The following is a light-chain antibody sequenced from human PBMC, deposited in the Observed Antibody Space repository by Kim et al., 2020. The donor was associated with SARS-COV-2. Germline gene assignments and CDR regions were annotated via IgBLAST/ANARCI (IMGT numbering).Light chain of an antibody. Sequence: GQSLTISCTGTSSDVGGYNYVSWYQQHPGKAPKLMIYEVSKRPSGVPDRFSGSKSGNTASLTVSGLQAEDEADYYCSSYAGSNKMVFGGGTQLTVL. V-gene: IGLV2-8*01. CDR3: SSYAGSNKMV. CDR2: EVS. J-gene: IGLJ2*01. CDR1: SSDVGGYNY.